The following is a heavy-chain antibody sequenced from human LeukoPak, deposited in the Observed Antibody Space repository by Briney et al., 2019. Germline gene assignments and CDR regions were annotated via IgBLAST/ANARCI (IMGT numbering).Heavy chain of an antibody. CDR2: ISADGTGT. J-gene: IGHJ4*02. D-gene: IGHD3-10*01. Sequence: PGGSLRLSCAASGFTFSRFAIHWVRQAPGKGLEYVSAISADGTGTFHADSVKGRFTISRDNSKNTVNLQMSSLRAEDTAVYYCVREIIDFWGQGTLVTVSS. CDR3: VREIIDF. CDR1: GFTFSRFA. V-gene: IGHV3-64D*06.